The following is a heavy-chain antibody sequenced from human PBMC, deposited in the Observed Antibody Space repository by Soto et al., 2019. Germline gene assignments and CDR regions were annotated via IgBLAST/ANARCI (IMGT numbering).Heavy chain of an antibody. CDR1: GYTFTSYA. D-gene: IGHD1-26*01. Sequence: QVQLVQSGAEVKKPGASVKVSCKASGYTFTSYAMHWVRQAPGQRLEWMGWINAGNGNTKYSQKFQGRVTITRDTSASTGYREVSSLRSEGTAVYYCARGGGQWELPRGYWGQGTLVTVSS. CDR3: ARGGGQWELPRGY. CDR2: INAGNGNT. J-gene: IGHJ4*02. V-gene: IGHV1-3*01.